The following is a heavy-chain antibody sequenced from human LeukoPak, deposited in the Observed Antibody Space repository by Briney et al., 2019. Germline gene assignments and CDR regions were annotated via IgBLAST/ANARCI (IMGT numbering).Heavy chain of an antibody. Sequence: PGGSLRLSCAASGFTFSSYGMHWVRQAPGKGLEWVAVIWYDGSNKYYADSVKVRFTISRDNSKNTLYLQMNSLRAEDTAVFFHAKDGIRDSSSSDPSQFFDYWGQGTLVTVSS. J-gene: IGHJ4*02. CDR2: IWYDGSNK. CDR1: GFTFSSYG. CDR3: AKDGIRDSSSSDPSQFFDY. V-gene: IGHV3-33*06. D-gene: IGHD6-6*01.